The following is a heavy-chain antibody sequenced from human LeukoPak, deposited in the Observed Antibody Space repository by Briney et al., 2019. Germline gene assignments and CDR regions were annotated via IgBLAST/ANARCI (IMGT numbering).Heavy chain of an antibody. J-gene: IGHJ4*02. D-gene: IGHD4-17*01. CDR2: ISYDGSNK. CDR1: GFTFSIYA. CDR3: ARALYGAYDY. Sequence: GGSLRLSCAASGFTFSIYAMHWVRQAPGKGLEWVAVISYDGSNKYYADSVKGRFTISRDNSKNTLYLQMNSLRAEDTAVYYCARALYGAYDYWGQGTLVTVSS. V-gene: IGHV3-30-3*01.